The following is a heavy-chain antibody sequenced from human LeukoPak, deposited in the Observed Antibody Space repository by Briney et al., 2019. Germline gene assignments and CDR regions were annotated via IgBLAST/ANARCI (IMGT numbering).Heavy chain of an antibody. CDR3: ARVGASTGYSSGWYPFDY. D-gene: IGHD6-19*01. V-gene: IGHV4-34*01. CDR2: INHSGST. J-gene: IGHJ4*02. Sequence: SETLSLTCAVYGGSFSGYYWSWIRQPPGKGLEWIGEINHSGSTNYNPSLKSRVTISVDMSKNQFSLKLSSVTAADTAVYYCARVGASTGYSSGWYPFDYWGQGTLVTVSS. CDR1: GGSFSGYY.